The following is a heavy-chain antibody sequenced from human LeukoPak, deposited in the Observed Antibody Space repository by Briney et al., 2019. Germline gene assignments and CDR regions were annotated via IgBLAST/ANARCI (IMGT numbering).Heavy chain of an antibody. CDR2: IYYTGGT. J-gene: IGHJ4*02. V-gene: IGHV4-39*07. CDR1: GDSIGSTNFY. D-gene: IGHD3-9*01. Sequence: SGSLSLTCSVSGDSIGSTNFYWGWIRQPPEKGLEWIGSIYYTGGTNYSPSLKSRVTISVDTSKNQFSLKLSSVTAADTAVYYCAREGYDILTGYYPYYFDYWGQGILVTVSS. CDR3: AREGYDILTGYYPYYFDY.